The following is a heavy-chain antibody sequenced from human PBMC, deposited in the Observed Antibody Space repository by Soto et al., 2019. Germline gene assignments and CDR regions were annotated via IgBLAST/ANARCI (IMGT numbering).Heavy chain of an antibody. V-gene: IGHV1-18*01. CDR3: ANSRGYGDYFHY. CDR1: GGTFSSYA. J-gene: IGHJ4*02. Sequence: ASVKVSCKASGGTFSSYAISWVRQAPGQGLEWMGWISAYNGNTNYAQKLQGRVTMTTDTSTSTAYMELRSLRSDDTAVYYCANSRGYGDYFHYWGQGTLVTVSS. D-gene: IGHD4-17*01. CDR2: ISAYNGNT.